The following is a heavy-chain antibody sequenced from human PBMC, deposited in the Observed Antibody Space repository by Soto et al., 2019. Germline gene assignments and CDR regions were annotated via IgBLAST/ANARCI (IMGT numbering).Heavy chain of an antibody. J-gene: IGHJ4*02. V-gene: IGHV3-23*01. D-gene: IGHD3-16*01. Sequence: GGSLRLSCAASGYTFSNYAMTWVRQAPGKGLEWVSGISGSGGSTYYADSVKGRFTISRDNSKNTVYLQMNSLRAEDTAVYYCAKFGPGKFIGYVLGPFECWGLGTLVTASS. CDR1: GYTFSNYA. CDR3: AKFGPGKFIGYVLGPFEC. CDR2: ISGSGGST.